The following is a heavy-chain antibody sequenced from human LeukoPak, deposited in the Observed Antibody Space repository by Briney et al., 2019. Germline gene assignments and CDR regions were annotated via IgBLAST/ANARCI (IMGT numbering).Heavy chain of an antibody. Sequence: GGSLRLSFAASGFTFSSYGMHWVRQAPGKGLEWVAVISYDGSNKYYADSVKGRFTISRDNSKNSLYLQMNSLRTEDTALYYCAKGYNWNYEGYYYYMDVWGKGTTVTVSS. D-gene: IGHD1-7*01. CDR2: ISYDGSNK. CDR3: AKGYNWNYEGYYYYMDV. J-gene: IGHJ6*03. V-gene: IGHV3-30*18. CDR1: GFTFSSYG.